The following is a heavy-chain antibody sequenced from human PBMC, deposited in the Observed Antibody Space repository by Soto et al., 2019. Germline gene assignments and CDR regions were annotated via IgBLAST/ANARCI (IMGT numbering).Heavy chain of an antibody. J-gene: IGHJ3*02. CDR1: GGSISSYY. Sequence: SETLSLTCTVSGGSISSYYWSWIRQPPGKGLEWIGYIYYSGSTNYNPSLKSRVTISVDTSKNQFSLKVSSVTAADTAVYYCARRGGIDDAFDIWGQGTMVPVSS. CDR2: IYYSGST. CDR3: ARRGGIDDAFDI. V-gene: IGHV4-59*08. D-gene: IGHD3-16*01.